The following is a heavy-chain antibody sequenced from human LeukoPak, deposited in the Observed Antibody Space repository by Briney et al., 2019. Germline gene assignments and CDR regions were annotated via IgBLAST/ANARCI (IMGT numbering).Heavy chain of an antibody. CDR2: IYSGGST. CDR3: ARQEVVQDTFDI. Sequence: GGSDRLSCAPSGFTVSSNYMNWVRQAPGKGLEWVSIIYSGGSTYYADSVKGRFTISRDNSKNTLYLQMNSLRAEGTAVYYCARQEVVQDTFDIWGRETVDPVSS. V-gene: IGHV3-53*01. D-gene: IGHD2-8*01. J-gene: IGHJ3*02. CDR1: GFTVSSNY.